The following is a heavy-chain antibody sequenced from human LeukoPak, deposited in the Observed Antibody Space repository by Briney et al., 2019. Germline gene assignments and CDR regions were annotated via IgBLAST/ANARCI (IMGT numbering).Heavy chain of an antibody. Sequence: PGGSLRLSCAASGFTVSSNYMSWVRQAPGKGLERVANINQPGRAEYYADSVKGRFTISKDNARNSLYLQMNSLRVEDTAVYYCARVGGGVVVTAIPYFDYWGQGTLVTVSS. J-gene: IGHJ4*02. CDR3: ARVGGGVVVTAIPYFDY. CDR1: GFTVSSNY. D-gene: IGHD2-21*02. CDR2: INQPGRAE. V-gene: IGHV3-7*01.